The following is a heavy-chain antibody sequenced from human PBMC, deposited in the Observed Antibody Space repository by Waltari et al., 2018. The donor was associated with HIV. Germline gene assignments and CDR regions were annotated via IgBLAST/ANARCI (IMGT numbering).Heavy chain of an antibody. V-gene: IGHV1-3*01. J-gene: IGHJ4*02. CDR1: GYTFTGYS. CDR3: ARGGAGSGWYGQH. D-gene: IGHD6-19*01. Sequence: QVQLVQSGTEVKKPGASVKVSCKTSGYTFTGYSIHWVRQAPGQRLEWMGWIHGGSGDTKVSEIFQDRVTITRDASASTAYMELSSLRYEDTAVFYCARGGAGSGWYGQHWGQGALVSVSS. CDR2: IHGGSGDT.